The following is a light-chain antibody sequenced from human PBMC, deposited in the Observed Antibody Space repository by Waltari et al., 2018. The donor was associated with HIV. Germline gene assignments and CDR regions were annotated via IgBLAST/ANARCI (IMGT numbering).Light chain of an antibody. CDR3: QVWDSSTVV. Sequence: SYELTQPLSVSVALGQTARITCGGNNIGSKNVHWSQQKPGQAPVLVIYRDTNRPSGIPERFSGSNSGNTATLTINRAQAEDDADYYCQVWDSSTVVFGGGTKLTVL. J-gene: IGLJ2*01. CDR2: RDT. CDR1: NIGSKN. V-gene: IGLV3-9*01.